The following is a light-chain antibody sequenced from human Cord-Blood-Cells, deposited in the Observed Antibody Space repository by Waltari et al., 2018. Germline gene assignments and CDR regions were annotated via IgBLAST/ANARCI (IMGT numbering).Light chain of an antibody. Sequence: DIVMTQSPDSLDVSLGERATINCKSSQSVLYSSNNKNYLAWYQQKPGQPPKLLIYCASTRESGVPDRFSGSGSGTDFTLTISSLQAEDVAVYYCQQYYSTPWTFGQGTKVEIK. CDR1: QSVLYSSNNKNY. J-gene: IGKJ1*01. CDR3: QQYYSTPWT. CDR2: CAS. V-gene: IGKV4-1*01.